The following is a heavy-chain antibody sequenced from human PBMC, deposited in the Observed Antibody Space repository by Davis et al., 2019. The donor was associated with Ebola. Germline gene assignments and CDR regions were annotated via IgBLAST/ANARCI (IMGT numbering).Heavy chain of an antibody. J-gene: IGHJ3*02. CDR3: AKMWLVGTNAFDI. CDR1: GDSISNYY. Sequence: PSETLSLTCTVSGDSISNYYWSWIRQPPGKGLEWLGYIHHTGATNYNPSLKSRVTISLDTSKNQFSLKLDSMTAADTAVYYCAKMWLVGTNAFDIWGQGTMVTVSS. D-gene: IGHD1-14*01. CDR2: IHHTGAT. V-gene: IGHV4-59*01.